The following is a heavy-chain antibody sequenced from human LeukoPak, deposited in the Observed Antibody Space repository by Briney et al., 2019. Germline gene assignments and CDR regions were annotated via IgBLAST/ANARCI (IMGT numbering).Heavy chain of an antibody. CDR1: GFTFTSNA. V-gene: IGHV3-30*04. Sequence: GGSLRLSCAASGFTFTSNALHWVLQAPGKGLEWPTVISTDGSKKYYADSVKGRFTISRDSSRNTVYLQMDSLRPDDTAVYYCARTSNIGYTDDIGYFQHFDYWGQGTLVTVSS. CDR3: ARTSNIGYTDDIGYFQHFDY. J-gene: IGHJ4*02. CDR2: ISTDGSKK. D-gene: IGHD3-22*01.